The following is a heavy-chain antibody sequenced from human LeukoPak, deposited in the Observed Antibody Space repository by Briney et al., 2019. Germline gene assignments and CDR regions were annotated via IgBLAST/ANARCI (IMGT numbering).Heavy chain of an antibody. J-gene: IGHJ4*02. V-gene: IGHV3-11*01. CDR1: GFTFSDYY. CDR3: ARDGHSGYDQIGFFDY. Sequence: PGGSLRLPCAASGFTFSDYYMSWIRQAPGKGLEWVSYISSSGSTIYYADSVKGRFTVSRDNAKNSLYLQMNSLRAEDTAVYYCARDGHSGYDQIGFFDYWGQGTLVTVSS. CDR2: ISSSGSTI. D-gene: IGHD5-12*01.